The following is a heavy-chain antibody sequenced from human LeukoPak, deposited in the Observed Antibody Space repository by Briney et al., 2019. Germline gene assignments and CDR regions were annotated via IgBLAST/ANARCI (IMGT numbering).Heavy chain of an antibody. Sequence: SETLSLTCAVYGGSFSGYYWSWIRQPPGKGLEWIGEINHSGSTNYNPSLKSRVTISVDTSKNQFSLKLSSVTAADTAVYYCARDYDFWSGYPSGDNYYFYMDVWGKGTTVTVSS. D-gene: IGHD3-3*01. CDR1: GGSFSGYY. V-gene: IGHV4-34*01. CDR2: INHSGST. CDR3: ARDYDFWSGYPSGDNYYFYMDV. J-gene: IGHJ6*03.